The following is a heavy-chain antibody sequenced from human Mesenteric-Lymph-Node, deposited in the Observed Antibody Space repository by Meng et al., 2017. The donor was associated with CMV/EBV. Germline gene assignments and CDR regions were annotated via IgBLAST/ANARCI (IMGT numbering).Heavy chain of an antibody. V-gene: IGHV1-2*02. Sequence: ASVKVSCKASGYTFTGYYMHWVRQAPGQGLEWMGWINPNSGGTNYAQKFQGRITMTTDTSTSTAYMELRSLRSDDTAVYYCARVGSYCTSTSCFDYWGQGTLVTVSS. CDR1: GYTFTGYY. CDR2: INPNSGGT. D-gene: IGHD2-2*01. J-gene: IGHJ4*02. CDR3: ARVGSYCTSTSCFDY.